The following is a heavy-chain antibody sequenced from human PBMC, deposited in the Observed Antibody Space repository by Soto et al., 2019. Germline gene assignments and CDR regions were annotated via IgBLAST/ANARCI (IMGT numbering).Heavy chain of an antibody. CDR2: MYYSGNT. CDR1: GGSVSSGSYY. J-gene: IGHJ6*02. V-gene: IGHV4-61*01. CDR3: ARDPVSYYGMDV. Sequence: SETLSLTCTVSGGSVSSGSYYWSWIRQPPGKGLEWIGYMYYSGNTNYNPSLKSRVTISVDTSKNQFSLKLGSVTAADTAVYYCARDPVSYYGMDVWGQGTTVTVSS.